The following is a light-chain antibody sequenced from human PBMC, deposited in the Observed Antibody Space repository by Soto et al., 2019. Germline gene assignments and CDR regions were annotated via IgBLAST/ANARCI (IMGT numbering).Light chain of an antibody. Sequence: QSALTQPASVSGSPGQSITISCTGTSSDFGHYNYVSWYQQHPGKAPKVVIYDVSNRPSGISNRFSGSKSGNTASLTISGLQAEDEADYYCSSYTSSSTPNVFGTGTKVTVL. CDR3: SSYTSSSTPNV. V-gene: IGLV2-14*01. CDR1: SSDFGHYNY. J-gene: IGLJ1*01. CDR2: DVS.